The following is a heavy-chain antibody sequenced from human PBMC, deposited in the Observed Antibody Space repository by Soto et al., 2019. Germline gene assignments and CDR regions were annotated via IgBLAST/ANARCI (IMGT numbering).Heavy chain of an antibody. CDR3: SYGSPFDY. Sequence: QVQLQESGPGLVKPSETLSLICTVSGASLRSGSYYWSWIRQPPAKGLEWIGYISHSGRTNYDTTLKSLLTMSVDLAQIQCSLQLNSVTAADTAVYYCSYGSPFDYWGQGNMVNVSS. CDR2: ISHSGRT. CDR1: GASLRSGSYY. J-gene: IGHJ4*02. D-gene: IGHD3-10*01. V-gene: IGHV4-61*01.